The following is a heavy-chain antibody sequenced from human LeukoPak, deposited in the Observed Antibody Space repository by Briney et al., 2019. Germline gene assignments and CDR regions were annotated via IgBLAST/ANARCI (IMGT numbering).Heavy chain of an antibody. Sequence: GGSLRLSCAASGFTFSSYWMHWVRQAPGKGLVWASRINSDGSSTSYADSVKGRFTISRDNAKNTLYLQMNSLRAEDTAVYYCARARLYYYDSSGYLYYFDYWGQGTLVTVSS. CDR2: INSDGSST. V-gene: IGHV3-74*01. J-gene: IGHJ4*02. D-gene: IGHD3-22*01. CDR1: GFTFSSYW. CDR3: ARARLYYYDSSGYLYYFDY.